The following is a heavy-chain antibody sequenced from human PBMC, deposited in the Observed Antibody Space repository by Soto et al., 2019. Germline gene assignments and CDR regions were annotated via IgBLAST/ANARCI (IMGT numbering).Heavy chain of an antibody. CDR2: IWYDGSNK. CDR3: ARVSGESSGWDAFGI. D-gene: IGHD6-19*01. Sequence: PGGSLRLSRAASGFTFSSYGMHWVRQAPGKGLEWVAVIWYDGSNKYYADSVKGRFTISRDNSKNTLYLQMNSLRAEDTAVYYCARVSGESSGWDAFGIWGQGTMVTVSS. V-gene: IGHV3-33*01. CDR1: GFTFSSYG. J-gene: IGHJ3*02.